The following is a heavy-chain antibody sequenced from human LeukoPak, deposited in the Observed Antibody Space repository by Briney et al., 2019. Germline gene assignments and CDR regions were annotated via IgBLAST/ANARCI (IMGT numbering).Heavy chain of an antibody. CDR3: ARSYTTGWPPRDYYYYGMDV. Sequence: GGSLRLSCAASGFTFTEYDMHWVRQFPGKGLEWVAAVGAAGDTFYPGSVKGRFTISRENAKNSVYLHMNSLGAGDTAVYYCARSYTTGWPPRDYYYYGMDVWGQGTTVAVSS. V-gene: IGHV3-13*01. D-gene: IGHD6-19*01. J-gene: IGHJ6*02. CDR1: GFTFTEYD. CDR2: VGAAGDT.